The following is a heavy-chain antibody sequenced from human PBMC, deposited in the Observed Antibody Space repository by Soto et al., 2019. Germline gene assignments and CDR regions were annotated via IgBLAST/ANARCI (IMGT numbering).Heavy chain of an antibody. CDR3: ARSGSGAAYYYHGLDV. CDR2: IGTYNGNT. J-gene: IGHJ6*02. Sequence: VASVKVSCKASGYTFTDYGFSWVRLAPGQGLEWMGWIGTYNGNTNYAQKVQGRVTMTTDTSTNTAYMELRSLRSDDTAVYYCARSGSGAAYYYHGLDVWGQGTTVTVSS. CDR1: GYTFTDYG. D-gene: IGHD6-25*01. V-gene: IGHV1-18*04.